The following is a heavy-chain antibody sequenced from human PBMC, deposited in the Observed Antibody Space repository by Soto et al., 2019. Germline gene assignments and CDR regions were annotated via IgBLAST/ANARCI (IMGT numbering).Heavy chain of an antibody. CDR2: ISYDGSNK. J-gene: IGHJ6*02. V-gene: IGHV3-30-3*01. CDR1: GFTFSSYA. CDR3: ARVEAEGYYGMDV. Sequence: GGSLRLSCAASGFTFSSYAMHWVRQSPGKGLEWVAVISYDGSNKYYADSVKGRFTISRDNSKNTLYLQMNSLRSEDTAVYYCARVEAEGYYGMDVWGQGTTVTVSS.